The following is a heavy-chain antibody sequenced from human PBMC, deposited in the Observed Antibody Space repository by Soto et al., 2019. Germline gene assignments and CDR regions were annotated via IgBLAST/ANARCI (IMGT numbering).Heavy chain of an antibody. Sequence: SVKVSCKASGGTFSSYAISWVRQAPGQGLEWMGGIIPIFGTANYAQKFQGRVTITADESTSTAYMELSSLRSEDTAVYYCSRDSSSSGWPGGLFDPWGHGTLLTVSS. CDR1: GGTFSSYA. D-gene: IGHD6-19*01. J-gene: IGHJ5*02. V-gene: IGHV1-69*13. CDR3: SRDSSSSGWPGGLFDP. CDR2: IIPIFGTA.